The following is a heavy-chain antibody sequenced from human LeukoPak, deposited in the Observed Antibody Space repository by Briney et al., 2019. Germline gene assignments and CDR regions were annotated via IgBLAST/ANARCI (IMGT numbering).Heavy chain of an antibody. V-gene: IGHV4-34*01. Sequence: SETLSLTCAVYGGSFSGYYWSWIRQPPGKGLEWIGSIYYSGSTYYNPSLKSRVTISVDTSKNQFSLKLSSVTAADTAVYYCARHVSVGATEEWGQGTLVTVSS. CDR3: ARHVSVGATEE. D-gene: IGHD1-26*01. J-gene: IGHJ4*02. CDR1: GGSFSGYY. CDR2: IYYSGST.